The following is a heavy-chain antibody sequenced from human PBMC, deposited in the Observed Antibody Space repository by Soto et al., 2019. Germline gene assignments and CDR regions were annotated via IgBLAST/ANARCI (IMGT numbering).Heavy chain of an antibody. CDR2: IWYDGSNK. CDR3: ASDYDSSGYYGSAAFDI. Sequence: QVQLVESGGGVVQPGRSLRLSCAASGFTFSSYGMHWVRQAPGKGLEWVAVIWYDGSNKYYADSVKGRFTISRDNSKNTLYLQMNSLRADDTAVYYCASDYDSSGYYGSAAFDIWGQGTMVTVSS. CDR1: GFTFSSYG. V-gene: IGHV3-33*01. J-gene: IGHJ3*02. D-gene: IGHD3-22*01.